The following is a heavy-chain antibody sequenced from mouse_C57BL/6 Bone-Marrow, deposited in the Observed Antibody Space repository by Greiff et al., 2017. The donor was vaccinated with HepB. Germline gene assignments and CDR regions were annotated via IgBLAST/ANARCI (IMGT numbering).Heavy chain of an antibody. D-gene: IGHD2-5*01. Sequence: VQLQQSGAELARPGASVKLSCKASGYTFTTYPIEWMKQNHGKSLEWIGNFHPYNDDTKYNEKFKGKATLTVEKSSSTVYLELSRLTSDDSAVYYCARRSNYEGGFAYWGQGTLVTVFA. V-gene: IGHV1-47*01. CDR2: FHPYNDDT. CDR3: ARRSNYEGGFAY. J-gene: IGHJ3*01. CDR1: GYTFTTYP.